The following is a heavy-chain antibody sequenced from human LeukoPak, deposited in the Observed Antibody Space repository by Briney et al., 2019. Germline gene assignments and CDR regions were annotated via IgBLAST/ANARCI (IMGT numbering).Heavy chain of an antibody. D-gene: IGHD3-22*01. J-gene: IGHJ4*02. CDR3: ARVESYYDSTGYSAWDY. CDR2: ISGSSDYI. CDR1: GFTFSSYS. V-gene: IGHV3-21*01. Sequence: GGSLRLSCAASGFTFSSYSMTWVRQAPGKGLEWVSSISGSSDYIYYADSVKGRFTISRDNAKISLYLQMTSLRADDTAVYHCARVESYYDSTGYSAWDYWGQGTLVTVSS.